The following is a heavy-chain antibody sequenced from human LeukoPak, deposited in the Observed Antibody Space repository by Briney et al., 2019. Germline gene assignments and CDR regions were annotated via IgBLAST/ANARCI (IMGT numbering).Heavy chain of an antibody. Sequence: GGSLRLSCTASGFTLSSYWMAWVRQAPGKGLEWVANIKQDGSEEYYVDSVEGRFTISRDNAKNSLFLQMNSLRAEDTAVYYCARDGIVGVTCFDYWGQGTLVTVSS. D-gene: IGHD1-26*01. J-gene: IGHJ4*02. V-gene: IGHV3-7*01. CDR2: IKQDGSEE. CDR3: ARDGIVGVTCFDY. CDR1: GFTLSSYW.